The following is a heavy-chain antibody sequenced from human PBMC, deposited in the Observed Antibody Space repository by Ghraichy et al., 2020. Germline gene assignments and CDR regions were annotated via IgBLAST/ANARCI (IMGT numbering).Heavy chain of an antibody. J-gene: IGHJ4*02. D-gene: IGHD3-10*01. CDR2: ISSSGTYI. Sequence: GGSLRLSCAASGFTFNDYSMNWVRQAPGKGLEWVSTISSSGTYIYYADSMKGRFTISRDNAKNSLYLQMNSLRAEDTAVYYCARPLGSGSYYYPDYWGQGALVTVSS. CDR1: GFTFNDYS. V-gene: IGHV3-21*01. CDR3: ARPLGSGSYYYPDY.